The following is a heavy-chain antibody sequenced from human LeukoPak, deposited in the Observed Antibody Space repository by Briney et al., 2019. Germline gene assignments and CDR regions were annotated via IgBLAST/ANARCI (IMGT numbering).Heavy chain of an antibody. CDR1: GYTFTGYY. CDR3: ARDNYFIAAAAGWFDP. D-gene: IGHD6-13*01. V-gene: IGHV1-2*02. Sequence: ASVKVSCKASGYTFTGYYMHWVRQAPGQGLEWMGWINPNSGGTNYAQKFQRRVTMTRDTSISTAYMELSRLRSDDTAVYYCARDNYFIAAAAGWFDPWGQGTLVTVSS. J-gene: IGHJ5*02. CDR2: INPNSGGT.